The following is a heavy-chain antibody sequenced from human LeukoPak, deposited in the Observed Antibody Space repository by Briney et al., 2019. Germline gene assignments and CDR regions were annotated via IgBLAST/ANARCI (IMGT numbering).Heavy chain of an antibody. CDR1: GFTFSSYG. CDR2: ISGSGGST. J-gene: IGHJ5*02. Sequence: GGSLRLSCAASGFTFSSYGMSWVRQAPGKGLEWVSAISGSGGSTYYADSVKGRFTISRDNSKNTLYLQMNGLRAEDTAVYYCAKDLDSSGYYYSEGNWFDPWGQGTLVTVSS. CDR3: AKDLDSSGYYYSEGNWFDP. V-gene: IGHV3-23*01. D-gene: IGHD3-22*01.